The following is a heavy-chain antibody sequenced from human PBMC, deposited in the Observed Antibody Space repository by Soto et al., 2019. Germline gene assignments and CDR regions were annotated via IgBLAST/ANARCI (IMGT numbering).Heavy chain of an antibody. CDR1: GYTFTGYY. CDR3: ARGRLGYCSSTSCYGGRFPLQYGGDDNWFDP. CDR2: INPNSGGT. D-gene: IGHD2-2*01. Sequence: PPASVKVSCKASGYTFTGYYMHLVRQAPGQWLEWMGWINPNSGGTNYAQKFQGWVTMTRDTSISTAYMELSRLRSDDTAVYYCARGRLGYCSSTSCYGGRFPLQYGGDDNWFDPWGQGTLVTVSS. V-gene: IGHV1-2*04. J-gene: IGHJ5*02.